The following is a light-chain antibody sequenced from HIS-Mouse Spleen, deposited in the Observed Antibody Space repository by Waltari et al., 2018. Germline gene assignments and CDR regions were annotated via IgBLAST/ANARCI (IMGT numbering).Light chain of an antibody. CDR1: SSYVGSYNL. Sequence: QSVLTQPPSASGSPGQSITISCTGTSSYVGSYNLVSWYQQHPGKAPKLMIYEGSKRPSGVSNRFSGSKSGNTASLTISGLQAEDEADYYCCSYAGSSTWVFGGGTKLTVL. CDR3: CSYAGSSTWV. CDR2: EGS. J-gene: IGLJ3*02. V-gene: IGLV2-23*01.